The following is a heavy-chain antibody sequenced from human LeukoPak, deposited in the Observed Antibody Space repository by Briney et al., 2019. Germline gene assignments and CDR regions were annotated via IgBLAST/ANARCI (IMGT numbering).Heavy chain of an antibody. Sequence: GGSLRLSCAASGFTFSSYAMHWGRQAPGKGLEWVAVISYDGSDKYYADSVKGRFTISRDNSKNTLYLQMNSLRAEDTAVYYCARDFVNSGWSPYYYYYGMDVWGQGTTVTVSS. D-gene: IGHD6-19*01. J-gene: IGHJ6*02. CDR1: GFTFSSYA. CDR2: ISYDGSDK. CDR3: ARDFVNSGWSPYYYYYGMDV. V-gene: IGHV3-30-3*01.